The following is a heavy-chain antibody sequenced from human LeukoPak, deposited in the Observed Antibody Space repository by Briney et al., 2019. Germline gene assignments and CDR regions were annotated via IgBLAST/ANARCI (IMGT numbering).Heavy chain of an antibody. V-gene: IGHV1-2*02. CDR3: ARSVLRYFASDY. CDR2: INPNSGGT. Sequence: GASVKVSCKASGYTFTGYYMHWVRQAPGQGLEWMGWINPNSGGTNYAQKFQGRVTMTRDMSTSTVYMELSSLRSEDTAVYYCARSVLRYFASDYWGQGTLVTVSS. CDR1: GYTFTGYY. J-gene: IGHJ4*02. D-gene: IGHD3-9*01.